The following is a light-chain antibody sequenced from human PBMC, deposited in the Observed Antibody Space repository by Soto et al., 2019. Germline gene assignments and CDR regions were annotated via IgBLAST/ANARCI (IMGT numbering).Light chain of an antibody. CDR1: QSVSSY. J-gene: IGKJ5*01. CDR3: QQRSNWPPLT. CDR2: DAS. V-gene: IGKV3-11*01. Sequence: EIVLTQSPGTLSLSPGERATLSCRASQSVSSYLAWYQQKPGQAPRLLIYDASNRATGIPARLSGSGSGTDFTLTISSLEPEDFAVYYCQQRSNWPPLTFGQGTRLEI.